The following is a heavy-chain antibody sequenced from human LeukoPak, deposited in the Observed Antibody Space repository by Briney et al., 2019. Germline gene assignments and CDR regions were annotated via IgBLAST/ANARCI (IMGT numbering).Heavy chain of an antibody. D-gene: IGHD3-9*01. CDR2: ISAYNGNT. Sequence: ASVTVSCKASGYTFTSYGISWVRQAPGQGLEWMGWISAYNGNTNYAQKLQGRVTMATDTSTSTAYMELRSLRSDDTAVYYCARTRPRPLYYDILTGYRPDAFDIWGQGTMVTVSS. CDR3: ARTRPRPLYYDILTGYRPDAFDI. CDR1: GYTFTSYG. J-gene: IGHJ3*02. V-gene: IGHV1-18*01.